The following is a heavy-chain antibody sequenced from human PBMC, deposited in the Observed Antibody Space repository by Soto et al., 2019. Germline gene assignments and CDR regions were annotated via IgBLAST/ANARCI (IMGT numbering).Heavy chain of an antibody. CDR3: AKGSDVARQELDY. CDR2: ISADGSDK. D-gene: IGHD3-3*01. CDR1: GFTFSNFG. J-gene: IGHJ4*02. V-gene: IGHV3-30*18. Sequence: QVQLVESGGGVVQPGRSLRLSCAASGFTFSNFGMHWVRQAPGKGREWVAAISADGSDKYFSDSVKGRFAISRDNSKNTLFLQMNSLRVEDTAVYYCAKGSDVARQELDYWGQGTLVTVSS.